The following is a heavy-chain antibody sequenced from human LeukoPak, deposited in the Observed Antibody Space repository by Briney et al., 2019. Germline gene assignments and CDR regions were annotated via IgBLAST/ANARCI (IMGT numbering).Heavy chain of an antibody. D-gene: IGHD1-14*01. J-gene: IGHJ3*02. CDR2: INPSGGGT. CDR1: GYTFTSYF. V-gene: IGHV1-46*01. Sequence: ASVKVSCKASGYTFTSYFMHWVRQAPGQGLEWMGIINPSGGGTSYAQKFQGRVTMTRDTSTTTVYMELSSLRSEDTAVYYCAGGRSNLYFDTFNIWGQGTMVTVSS. CDR3: AGGRSNLYFDTFNI.